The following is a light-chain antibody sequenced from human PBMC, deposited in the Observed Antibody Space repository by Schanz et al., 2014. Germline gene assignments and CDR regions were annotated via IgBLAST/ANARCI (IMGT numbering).Light chain of an antibody. CDR1: QGIGND. J-gene: IGKJ3*01. V-gene: IGKV1-17*01. Sequence: DIQMTQSPSSLSASVGDRVTITCRASQGIGNDLGWYQQRPGKAPKRLIYAASALQSGVPSRFSGSGSGTEFTLTISSLQPEDFATYYCQQSYSSPPFTFGPGTKVDAK. CDR3: QQSYSSPPFT. CDR2: AAS.